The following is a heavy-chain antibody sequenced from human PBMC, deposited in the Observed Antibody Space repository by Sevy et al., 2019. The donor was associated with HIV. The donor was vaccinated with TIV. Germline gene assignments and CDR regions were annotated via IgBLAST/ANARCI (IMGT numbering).Heavy chain of an antibody. D-gene: IGHD6-25*01. CDR1: GFTFSTYS. CDR3: VREAANLRYFDS. J-gene: IGHJ4*02. CDR2: ISGSGSYI. V-gene: IGHV3-21*01. Sequence: GGSLRLSCGVSGFTFSTYSVNWVRQAPGKGLEWVSSISGSGSYIYYADSVQGRFTISRDNVKNSLYLQMNSLRAEDTAVYYCVREAANLRYFDSWGQGILVTVSS.